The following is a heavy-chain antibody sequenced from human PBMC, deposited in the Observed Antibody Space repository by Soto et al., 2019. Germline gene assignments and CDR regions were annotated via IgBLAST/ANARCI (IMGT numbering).Heavy chain of an antibody. D-gene: IGHD4-17*01. CDR1: GFTFSSYG. CDR3: AKDWDYGGNSGCFDY. CDR2: ISYDGSNK. V-gene: IGHV3-30*18. Sequence: QVQLVESGGGVVQPGRSLRLSCAASGFTFSSYGMHWVRQAPGKGLEWVAVISYDGSNKYYADSVKGRFTISRDNSKNTLYLQMNSLRAEDTAVYYCAKDWDYGGNSGCFDYWGQGTLVTVSS. J-gene: IGHJ4*02.